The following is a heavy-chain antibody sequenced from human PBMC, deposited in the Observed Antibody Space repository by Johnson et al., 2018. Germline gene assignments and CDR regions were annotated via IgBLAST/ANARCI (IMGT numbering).Heavy chain of an antibody. J-gene: IGHJ1*01. Sequence: VQLVQSGGGLVKXGGSLRLSCAASGFTFSRYTLNWVRQAPGKGLEWVSSINSNSAYIYYADSVKDRFTISRDNAKNSLYLQMNSLRAEDTAVYYCARDWEEMATITRYFQHWGQGTLVTVSS. CDR2: INSNSAYI. V-gene: IGHV3-21*01. CDR1: GFTFSRYT. D-gene: IGHD5-24*01. CDR3: ARDWEEMATITRYFQH.